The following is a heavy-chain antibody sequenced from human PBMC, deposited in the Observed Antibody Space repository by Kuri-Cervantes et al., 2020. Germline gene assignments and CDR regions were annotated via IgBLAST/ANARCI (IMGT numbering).Heavy chain of an antibody. J-gene: IGHJ4*02. CDR1: GGSIRSYY. D-gene: IGHD1-26*01. CDR2: IYYSGST. V-gene: IGHV4-59*08. Sequence: SETLSLTCNVSGGSIRSYYWSWIRQPPGKGLEWIGYIYYSGSTNYNPSLKSRVTISVDTSKNQFSLKLSSVTAADTAVYYCASTNIVGGDYWGQGTLVTVSS. CDR3: ASTNIVGGDY.